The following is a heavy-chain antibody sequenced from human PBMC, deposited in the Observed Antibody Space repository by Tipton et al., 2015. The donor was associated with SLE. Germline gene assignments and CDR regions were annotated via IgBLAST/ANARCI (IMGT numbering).Heavy chain of an antibody. J-gene: IGHJ3*02. V-gene: IGHV3-30*02. D-gene: IGHD6-19*01. CDR1: GFSFSSYC. CDR3: AKDPYSYSSDWTGPFDI. CDR2: IRYDGSEE. Sequence: GSLRLSCAASGFSFSSYCMNWVRQAPGKGLEWVAFIRYDGSEEYCADSVKGRFTISRDNSNNTLFLQMTSLRAEDTAVYYCAKDPYSYSSDWTGPFDIWGQVTMVTVSS.